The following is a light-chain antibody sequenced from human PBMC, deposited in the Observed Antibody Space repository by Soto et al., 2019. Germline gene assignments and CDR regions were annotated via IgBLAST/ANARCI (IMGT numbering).Light chain of an antibody. J-gene: IGLJ3*02. CDR3: CSYAGSYTLV. V-gene: IGLV2-11*01. Sequence: QSALTQPRSVSXSPXXXXTISCTXXXXXVGGYNYVSWYQQHPGKAPKLMIYDVSKRPSGVPDRFSGSKSGNTASLTISGLQAEDEADYYCCSYAGSYTLVFGGGTKLTVL. CDR1: XXXVGGYNY. CDR2: DVS.